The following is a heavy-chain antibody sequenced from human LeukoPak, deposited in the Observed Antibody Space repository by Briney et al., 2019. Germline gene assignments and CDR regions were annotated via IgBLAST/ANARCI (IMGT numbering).Heavy chain of an antibody. J-gene: IGHJ5*01. V-gene: IGHV3-23*01. Sequence: GGSLRLSCAASGFIVSGDFMTWVRQAPGKGLEWVSSISADGDDTYYADSVKGRFTISRDNSKNTLYLQMYSLRAEDTAVYFCASAEGDSWGQGTLVTVSS. CDR2: ISADGDDT. CDR1: GFIVSGDF. CDR3: ASAEGDS.